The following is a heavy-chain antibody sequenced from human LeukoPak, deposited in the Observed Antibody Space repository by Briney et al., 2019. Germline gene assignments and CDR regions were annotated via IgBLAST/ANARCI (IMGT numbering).Heavy chain of an antibody. CDR3: ARGFRFLEWLSRFDP. Sequence: ASVKVSCKASGYTFTGYYMHWVRQAPGQGLEWMGWINPNSGGTNYAQKFQGRVTMTRDTSISTAYMELSRLRSDDTAVYYCARGFRFLEWLSRFDPWGQGTLVTVSS. CDR1: GYTFTGYY. D-gene: IGHD3-3*01. CDR2: INPNSGGT. V-gene: IGHV1-2*02. J-gene: IGHJ5*02.